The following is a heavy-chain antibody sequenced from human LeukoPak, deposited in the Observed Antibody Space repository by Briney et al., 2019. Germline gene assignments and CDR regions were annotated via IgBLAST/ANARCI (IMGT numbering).Heavy chain of an antibody. J-gene: IGHJ5*02. CDR3: ARDGDYDILTGYYNWFDP. V-gene: IGHV1-2*06. CDR1: GYTFTGYY. CDR2: INPNSGGT. D-gene: IGHD3-9*01. Sequence: GASVKVPCKASGYTFTGYYMNWVRQAPGQGLEWMGRINPNSGGTNYAQKFQGRVTMTRDTSVSTAYMELSRLRSDDTAVYYCARDGDYDILTGYYNWFDPWGQGTLVTVSS.